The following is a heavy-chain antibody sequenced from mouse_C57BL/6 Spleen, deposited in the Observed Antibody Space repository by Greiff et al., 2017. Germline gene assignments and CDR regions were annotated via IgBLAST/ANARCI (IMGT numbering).Heavy chain of an antibody. D-gene: IGHD4-1*01. V-gene: IGHV1-15*01. CDR3: NWDGFAY. CDR1: GYTFTDYE. CDR2: IDPETGGT. J-gene: IGHJ3*01. Sequence: VQLQQSGAELVRPGASVTLSCKASGYTFTDYEMHWVKQTPVHGLEWIGAIDPETGGTAYNQKFKAKAILTADKSSSTAYMELRSLTSEDSAVYYCNWDGFAYWGQGTLVTVAA.